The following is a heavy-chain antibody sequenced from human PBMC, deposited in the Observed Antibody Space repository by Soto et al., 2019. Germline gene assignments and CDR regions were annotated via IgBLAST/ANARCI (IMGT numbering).Heavy chain of an antibody. CDR3: GRVVEGATRHTDFDY. CDR2: VYYSGGA. V-gene: IGHV4-39*01. CDR1: GVSIHNSHSF. D-gene: IGHD2-15*01. Sequence: PSETLSLTCAVSGVSIHNSHSFWAWIRQPPGKGLEFIGSVYYSGGANYNPSLKSRVTISVDTSKNQLSLRVNSVTAADTAVYYCGRVVEGATRHTDFDYWGQGTLVTVSS. J-gene: IGHJ4*02.